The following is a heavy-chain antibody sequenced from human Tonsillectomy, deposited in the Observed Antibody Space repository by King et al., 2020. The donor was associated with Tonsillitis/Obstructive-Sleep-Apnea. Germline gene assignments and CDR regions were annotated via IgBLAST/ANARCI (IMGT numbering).Heavy chain of an antibody. Sequence: VQLVESGGLLLQPGGSLRLSCAASGFTFSTYAMSWVRQAPGKGLEWVSSISGSGATTYYADSVKGRFPISRDNSKNTLYLQKKTLRAEDTAIYYCAKISGWEFLRYLDYWGQGTLVTVSS. CDR1: GFTFSTYA. CDR3: AKISGWEFLRYLDY. CDR2: ISGSGATT. D-gene: IGHD3-10*01. V-gene: IGHV3-23*04. J-gene: IGHJ4*02.